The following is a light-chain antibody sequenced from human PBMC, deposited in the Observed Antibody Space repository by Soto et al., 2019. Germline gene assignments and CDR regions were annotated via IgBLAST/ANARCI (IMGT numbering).Light chain of an antibody. V-gene: IGKV1-9*01. CDR2: AAS. J-gene: IGKJ1*01. CDR1: QGISSY. Sequence: DIQLTQSPSFLSASVGDRVTITCRASQGISSYLAWYQQKLGKAPKLLICAASTLQSGVPSRFSGSGSGTEFTLTISSLQPEDLAKNYCQQLNRYPRTFAQRTKVAIK. CDR3: QQLNRYPRT.